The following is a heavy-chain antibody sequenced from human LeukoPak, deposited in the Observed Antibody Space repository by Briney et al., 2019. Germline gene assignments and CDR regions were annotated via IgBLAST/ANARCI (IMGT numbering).Heavy chain of an antibody. V-gene: IGHV1-46*01. D-gene: IGHD6-6*01. Sequence: ASVTVSFTASGYTFTIYYMHWVRQAPGQGLEGMGIINPSGGSTSYAQKFQGRVTMTRDTSTSTVYMELSSLRSDDTAVYYCPRGYSSSSLVNWFDLWGQGPLVTVPS. CDR3: PRGYSSSSLVNWFDL. J-gene: IGHJ5*02. CDR2: INPSGGST. CDR1: GYTFTIYY.